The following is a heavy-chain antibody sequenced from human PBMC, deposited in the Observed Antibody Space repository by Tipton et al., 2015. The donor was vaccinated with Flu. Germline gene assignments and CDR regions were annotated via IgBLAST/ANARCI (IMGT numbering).Heavy chain of an antibody. J-gene: IGHJ4*02. V-gene: IGHV4-34*01. Sequence: TLSLTCAVYGGSFSGYYWSWIRQPPGKGLEWIGEINHSGSTNYNPSLKSRVTISVDTSKNQFSLKLSSVTAADTAVYYCARGLWFGVEDWGQGTLVTVSS. CDR3: ARGLWFGVED. CDR2: INHSGST. D-gene: IGHD3-10*01. CDR1: GGSFSGYY.